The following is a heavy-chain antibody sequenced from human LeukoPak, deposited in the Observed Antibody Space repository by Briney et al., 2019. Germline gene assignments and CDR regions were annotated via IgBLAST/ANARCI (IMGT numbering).Heavy chain of an antibody. CDR1: GFTFSSYA. V-gene: IGHV3-30-3*01. CDR3: AGTIAVALDY. CDR2: ISYDGSNK. Sequence: GGSLRLSCAASGFTFSSYAMHWVRQAPGKGLEWVAVISYDGSNKYYADSVKGRFTISRDNSKNTLYLQMNSLRAEDTAVYYCAGTIAVALDYWGQGTLVTVSS. D-gene: IGHD6-19*01. J-gene: IGHJ4*02.